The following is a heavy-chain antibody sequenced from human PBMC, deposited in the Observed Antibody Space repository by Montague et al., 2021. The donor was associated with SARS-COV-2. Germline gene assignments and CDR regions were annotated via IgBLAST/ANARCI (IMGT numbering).Heavy chain of an antibody. CDR2: SYDSDTT. CDR1: GGSFISASYC. D-gene: IGHD3-9*01. CDR3: ARAANILSGFYNRPFEY. J-gene: IGHJ4*02. V-gene: IGHV4-61*01. Sequence: SETLSLTCTVSGGSFISASYCWSWMRQPPGQGLEWNVYSYDSDTTNNNPTFRSRVSMSSDRSKYQFSLKLTSVTPADTAVYYCARAANILSGFYNRPFEYWGQGTLVTVSS.